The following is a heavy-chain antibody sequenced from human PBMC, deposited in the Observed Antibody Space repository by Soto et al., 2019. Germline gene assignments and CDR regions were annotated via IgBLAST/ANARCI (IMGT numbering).Heavy chain of an antibody. J-gene: IGHJ5*02. CDR3: ARGGSSGWRRGGWFDP. V-gene: IGHV4-31*03. D-gene: IGHD6-19*01. CDR1: GGSISSGGYY. Sequence: PSETLSLTCTVSGGSISSGGYYWSWIRQHPWKGLEWIGYIYYSGSTYYNPSLKSRVTISVDTSKNQFSLKLSSVTAADTAVYYCARGGSSGWRRGGWFDPWGQGXLVTVYS. CDR2: IYYSGST.